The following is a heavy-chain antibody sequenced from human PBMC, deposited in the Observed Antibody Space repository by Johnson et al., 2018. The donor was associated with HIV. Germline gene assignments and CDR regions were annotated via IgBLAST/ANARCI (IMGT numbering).Heavy chain of an antibody. CDR1: RFTFSSYA. V-gene: IGHV3-30-3*01. D-gene: IGHD5-24*01. CDR2: ISYDGSNK. CDR3: ASGEDDGF. J-gene: IGHJ3*01. Sequence: QVQLVESGGGVVQPGRSLRLSCAASRFTFSSYAMHWVRQAPGKGLEWVAVISYDGSNKYYADSVKGRFTISRDKSKNTLYLQMNSLRAEDTAVYYCASGEDDGFWGQGTMVTVSS.